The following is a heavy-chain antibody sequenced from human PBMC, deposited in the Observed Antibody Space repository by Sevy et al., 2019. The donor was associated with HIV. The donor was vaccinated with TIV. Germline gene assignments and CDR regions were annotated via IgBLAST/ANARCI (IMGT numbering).Heavy chain of an antibody. Sequence: GGSLRLSCTVSGFIFSNFAMHWVRQAPGKGLEWVGVTSYDGSHKYYAASVKGRFTVSSDNSRNILSLEMSSLTRDDTAVYYCARGENDDEFFHYWGQGTLVTVSS. J-gene: IGHJ1*01. D-gene: IGHD1-26*01. CDR1: GFIFSNFA. V-gene: IGHV3-30*04. CDR3: ARGENDDEFFHY. CDR2: TSYDGSHK.